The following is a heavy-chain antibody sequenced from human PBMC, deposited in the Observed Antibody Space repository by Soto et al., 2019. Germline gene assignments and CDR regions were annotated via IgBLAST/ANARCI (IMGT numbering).Heavy chain of an antibody. V-gene: IGHV5-51*01. CDR2: IYPGDSDT. Sequence: GESLKISCKGSGYSFTSYWIGWVRQMPGKGLEWMGIIYPGDSDTRYSPSFQGQVTISADKSISTAYLQWSSLKASDTAMYYCATGYSGYDYNFYTLDYWGQGTLVTVSS. CDR3: ATGYSGYDYNFYTLDY. CDR1: GYSFTSYW. J-gene: IGHJ4*02. D-gene: IGHD5-12*01.